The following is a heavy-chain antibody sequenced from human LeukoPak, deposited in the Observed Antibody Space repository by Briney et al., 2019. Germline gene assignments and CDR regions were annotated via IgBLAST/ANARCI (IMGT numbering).Heavy chain of an antibody. V-gene: IGHV3-7*01. CDR3: AKEGAYPIITYNS. D-gene: IGHD1-1*01. J-gene: IGHJ4*02. CDR1: GFSFSRYW. CDR2: IKGDGNEK. Sequence: GGSLRLSCAASGFSFSRYWMNWVRQAPGKGLEWVANIKGDGNEKNYVDSVKGRFSISRDDARNSLYLQMDSLRAEDTAVYYCAKEGAYPIITYNSWGQGALVSVSS.